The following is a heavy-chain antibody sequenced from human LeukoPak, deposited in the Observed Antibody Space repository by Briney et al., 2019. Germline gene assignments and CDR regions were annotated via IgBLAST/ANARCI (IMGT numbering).Heavy chain of an antibody. Sequence: SETLSLTCTVSGGSISSYYWSWIRQPPGKGLEWIGYIYYSGSTNYNPSLKSRVTISVDTSKNQFSLKLSSVTAADTAVYYRARGYSSPFDYWGQGTLVTVSS. J-gene: IGHJ4*02. V-gene: IGHV4-59*01. CDR3: ARGYSSPFDY. CDR2: IYYSGST. CDR1: GGSISSYY. D-gene: IGHD6-13*01.